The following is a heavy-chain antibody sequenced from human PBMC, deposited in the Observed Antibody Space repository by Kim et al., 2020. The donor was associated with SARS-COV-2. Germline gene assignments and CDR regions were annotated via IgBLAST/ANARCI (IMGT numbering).Heavy chain of an antibody. CDR3: AKDLTGGGPWVGYCSSTSCYFDY. CDR1: GFTFSSYA. Sequence: GGSLRLSCAASGFTFSSYAMSWVRQAPGKGLEWVSAISGSGGSTYYADSVKGRFTISRDNSKNTLYLQMNSLRAEDTAVYYCAKDLTGGGPWVGYCSSTSCYFDYWGQGTLVTVSS. V-gene: IGHV3-23*01. CDR2: ISGSGGST. D-gene: IGHD2-2*01. J-gene: IGHJ4*02.